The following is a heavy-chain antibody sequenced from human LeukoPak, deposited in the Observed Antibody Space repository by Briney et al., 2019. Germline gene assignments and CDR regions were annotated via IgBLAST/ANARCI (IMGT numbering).Heavy chain of an antibody. CDR3: ARAVTMVRGVIRGVFDY. D-gene: IGHD3-10*01. V-gene: IGHV3-23*01. CDR1: GFTFSSYA. Sequence: GGSLRLSCVASGFTFSSYAMSWVRQAPGKGLEWVSSISGSGGNTYYADSVKGRFTISRDNSKNTLYLQMNSLRAEDTAVYYCARAVTMVRGVIRGVFDYWGQGTLVTVSS. J-gene: IGHJ4*02. CDR2: ISGSGGNT.